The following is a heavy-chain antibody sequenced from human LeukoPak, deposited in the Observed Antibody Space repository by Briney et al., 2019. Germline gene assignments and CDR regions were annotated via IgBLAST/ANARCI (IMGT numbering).Heavy chain of an antibody. Sequence: SETLSLTCTVSGGSISGYFWTWIRQSAGKGLEWIGRMYSTGSNNYNPSLKSRVTMSLDTSKNHFSLNLTSVTAADTAVYYCAREPTSGREPTSGRPLDYWGQGTLVTVSS. CDR3: AREPTSGREPTSGRPLDY. D-gene: IGHD5-12*01. J-gene: IGHJ4*02. CDR2: MYSTGSN. V-gene: IGHV4-4*07. CDR1: GGSISGYF.